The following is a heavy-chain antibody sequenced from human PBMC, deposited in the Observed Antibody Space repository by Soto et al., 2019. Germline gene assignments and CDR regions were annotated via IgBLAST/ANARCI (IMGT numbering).Heavy chain of an antibody. CDR1: GFSFSDYY. Sequence: QVQLVESGGGLVKPGGSLRLSCAASGFSFSDYYMSWIRQAPGKGLEWVSYISSSSSYTNYADSVKGRFTISRDNAKNSLYLQMNSLRAEDTAVYYCAREGGRDYYFDYWGRGTLVTVSS. CDR3: AREGGRDYYFDY. J-gene: IGHJ4*02. V-gene: IGHV3-11*05. D-gene: IGHD3-16*01. CDR2: ISSSSSYT.